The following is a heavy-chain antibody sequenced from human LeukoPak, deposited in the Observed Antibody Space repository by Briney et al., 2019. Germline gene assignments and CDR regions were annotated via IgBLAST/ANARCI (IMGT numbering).Heavy chain of an antibody. J-gene: IGHJ5*02. CDR1: GGPISSYY. Sequence: SETLPLTCTVSGGPISSYYWSWIRQPPGKGLEWIGYIYYSGSTNYNPSLKSRVTISVDTSKNQFSLKLSSVTAADTAVYYCARAPLRSWFDPWGQGTLVTVSS. V-gene: IGHV4-59*08. CDR3: ARAPLRSWFDP. CDR2: IYYSGST.